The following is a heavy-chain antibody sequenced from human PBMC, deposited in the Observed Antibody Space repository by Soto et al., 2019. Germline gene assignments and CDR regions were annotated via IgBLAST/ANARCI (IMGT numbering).Heavy chain of an antibody. D-gene: IGHD6-19*01. J-gene: IGHJ3*02. CDR3: AWQWLAEFDAFDI. V-gene: IGHV1-69*02. CDR1: GGTFSSYT. CDR2: IIPILGIA. Sequence: SVKVSCKASGGTFSSYTISWVRQAPGQGLEWMGRIIPILGIANYAQKFQGRVTITADKSTSTAYMELSSLRSEDTAVYYCAWQWLAEFDAFDIWGQGTXVTVSS.